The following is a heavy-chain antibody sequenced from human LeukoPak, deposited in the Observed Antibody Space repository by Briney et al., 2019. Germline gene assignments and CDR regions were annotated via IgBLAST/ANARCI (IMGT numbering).Heavy chain of an antibody. D-gene: IGHD6-13*01. J-gene: IGHJ4*02. CDR1: GGTFSSYA. CDR3: ARDLWDGSWSTLDY. Sequence: SVKVSCKASGGTFSSYAINWVRQAPGQGLEWMGGIIPIFDTTNYAQNFQGRVTITADKSTSTAYMELSSLRSEDTAVYYCARDLWDGSWSTLDYWGQGTLVTVSS. V-gene: IGHV1-69*06. CDR2: IIPIFDTT.